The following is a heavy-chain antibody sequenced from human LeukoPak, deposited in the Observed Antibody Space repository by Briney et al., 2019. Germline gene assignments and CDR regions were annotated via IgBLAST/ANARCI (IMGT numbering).Heavy chain of an antibody. CDR1: GFTFSSYW. V-gene: IGHV3-7*04. CDR2: IQEDGSEK. CDR3: ARDRNPTYNYDSSGYYYDAFDI. Sequence: GGSLRLSCAASGFTFSSYWMTWVRQAPGKGLEWVANIQEDGSEKNYVDSVKGRFTISRDNAQNSLSLQMNSLRAEDTAVYYCARDRNPTYNYDSSGYYYDAFDIWGQGTMVTVSS. J-gene: IGHJ3*02. D-gene: IGHD3-22*01.